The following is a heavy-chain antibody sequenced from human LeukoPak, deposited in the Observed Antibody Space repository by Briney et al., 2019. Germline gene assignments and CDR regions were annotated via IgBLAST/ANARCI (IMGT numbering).Heavy chain of an antibody. Sequence: GGSLRLSCAASGFTFSSYGMHWVRQAPGKGLEWVAVIWYDGSNKYYADSVKGRFTISRDNAKNTLYLQMNSLRAEDTAVYYCAKLRHSGYSYGYVVDFDYWGQGTLVTVSS. J-gene: IGHJ4*02. CDR1: GFTFSSYG. V-gene: IGHV3-33*06. CDR3: AKLRHSGYSYGYVVDFDY. CDR2: IWYDGSNK. D-gene: IGHD5-18*01.